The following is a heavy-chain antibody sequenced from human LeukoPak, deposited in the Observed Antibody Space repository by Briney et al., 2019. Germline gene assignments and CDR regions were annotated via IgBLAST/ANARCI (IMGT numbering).Heavy chain of an antibody. Sequence: SEALSLTCAVYGGSFSGYYWGWIRQPPGKGLEWIGEINHSGSTNYNPSLKSRVTISVDTSKNQFSLKLSSVTAADTAVYYCARETRYNWKGGFDPWGRGTLVTVSS. D-gene: IGHD1-20*01. CDR2: INHSGST. V-gene: IGHV4-34*01. J-gene: IGHJ5*02. CDR1: GGSFSGYY. CDR3: ARETRYNWKGGFDP.